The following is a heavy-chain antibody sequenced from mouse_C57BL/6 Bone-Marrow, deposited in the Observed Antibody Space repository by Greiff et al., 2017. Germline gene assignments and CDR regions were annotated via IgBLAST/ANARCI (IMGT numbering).Heavy chain of an antibody. CDR3: ERGDDYDYAMDY. J-gene: IGHJ4*01. CDR2: INPNYGTT. D-gene: IGHD2-4*01. Sequence: VQLQQSGPELVKPGASVKISCKASGYSFTDYNMNWVKQSNGKSLEWIGVINPNYGTTSYKQKFKGKATMTVDQSSSSAYMQLNSLTSEDSAVYDGERGDDYDYAMDYWGQGTSVTVSS. V-gene: IGHV1-39*01. CDR1: GYSFTDYN.